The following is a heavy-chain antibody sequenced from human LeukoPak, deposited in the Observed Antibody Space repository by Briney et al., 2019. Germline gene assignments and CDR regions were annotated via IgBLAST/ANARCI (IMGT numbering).Heavy chain of an antibody. CDR3: ARDKVSTGRIAVAGTGELDY. J-gene: IGHJ4*02. CDR2: ISSSSSYI. Sequence: PGGSLSPSCAASGFTFSSYSMNWVRQAPGKGLEWVSSISSSSSYIYYADSVKGRFTISRDNAKNSLYLQMNSLRAEDTAVYYCARDKVSTGRIAVAGTGELDYWGQGTLVTVSS. CDR1: GFTFSSYS. V-gene: IGHV3-21*01. D-gene: IGHD6-19*01.